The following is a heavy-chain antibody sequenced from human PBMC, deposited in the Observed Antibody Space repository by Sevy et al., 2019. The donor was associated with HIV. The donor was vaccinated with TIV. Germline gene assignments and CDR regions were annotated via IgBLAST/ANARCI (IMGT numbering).Heavy chain of an antibody. D-gene: IGHD2-2*01. Sequence: ASVKVSCKASGYTFTSYGISWVRQAPGQGLEWMGWISAYKGNTNYAQKLQGRVTMTTDTSTSTAYMELRSLRSDDTAVYYCARDLIVVVPAAMVTTSYYFDYWGQGTLVTVSS. J-gene: IGHJ4*02. CDR3: ARDLIVVVPAAMVTTSYYFDY. CDR2: ISAYKGNT. CDR1: GYTFTSYG. V-gene: IGHV1-18*01.